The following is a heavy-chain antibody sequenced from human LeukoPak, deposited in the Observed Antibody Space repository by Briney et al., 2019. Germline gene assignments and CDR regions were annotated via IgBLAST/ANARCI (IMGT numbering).Heavy chain of an antibody. CDR2: IYYSGST. CDR1: GGSISSYY. V-gene: IGHV4-59*08. D-gene: IGHD6-19*01. Sequence: SETLSLTCTVSGGSISSYYWSWIRQPPGKGLEWIGYIYYSGSTNYNPSLKGRVTISVDTSKNQFSLKLSSVTAADTAVYYCARHSSSGWFPFDYWGQGTLVTVSS. CDR3: ARHSSSGWFPFDY. J-gene: IGHJ4*02.